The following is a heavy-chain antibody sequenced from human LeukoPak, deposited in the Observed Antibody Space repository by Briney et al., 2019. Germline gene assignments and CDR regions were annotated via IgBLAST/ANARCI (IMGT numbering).Heavy chain of an antibody. CDR2: ISGSGGST. CDR3: AKRKFTFGGVIVQPFDY. CDR1: GFTLSSYA. D-gene: IGHD3-16*02. V-gene: IGHV3-23*01. Sequence: HPGGSLRLSCAASGFTLSSYAMSWVRQAPGKGLEWVSAISGSGGSTYYADSVKGRFTISRDNSKNTLYLQMNSLRAEDTAVYYCAKRKFTFGGVIVQPFDYWGQGTLVTVSS. J-gene: IGHJ4*02.